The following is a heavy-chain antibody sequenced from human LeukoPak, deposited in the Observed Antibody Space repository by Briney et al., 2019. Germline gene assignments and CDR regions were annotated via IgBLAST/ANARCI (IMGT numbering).Heavy chain of an antibody. CDR1: GFTFDDYA. D-gene: IGHD5-12*01. CDR3: AKDRGGRLRPVGFDY. Sequence: GRSLRLSCAASGFTFDDYAMHWVRQAPGKGLEWVSGISWNSGSIGYADSVKGRFTISRDNAKNSLYLQMNSLRAEDTALYYCAKDRGGRLRPVGFDYWGQGTLVTVSS. J-gene: IGHJ4*02. V-gene: IGHV3-9*01. CDR2: ISWNSGSI.